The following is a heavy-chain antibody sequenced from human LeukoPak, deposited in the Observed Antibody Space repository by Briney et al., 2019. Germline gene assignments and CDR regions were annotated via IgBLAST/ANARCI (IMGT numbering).Heavy chain of an antibody. CDR1: GFTFSSRDW. Sequence: GGSLRLSCVASGFTFSSRDWMTWVRQAPGKGLEWVANIKQDGSEKNYVDSVKGRFTISRDNAKNSVDLQMNSLRAEDTAIYYCATYRQVLLPFESWGQGTLVTVSS. V-gene: IGHV3-7*03. CDR2: IKQDGSEK. D-gene: IGHD2-8*02. CDR3: ATYRQVLLPFES. J-gene: IGHJ4*02.